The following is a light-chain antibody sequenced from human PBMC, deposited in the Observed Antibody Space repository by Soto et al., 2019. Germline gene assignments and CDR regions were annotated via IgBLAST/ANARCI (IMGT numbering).Light chain of an antibody. CDR2: EVN. CDR3: SSYAGSNNFPYV. J-gene: IGLJ1*01. Sequence: QSVLTQPPSASGSPGQSVTISCTGTSSDVGSCNCVSGYQQYPGKAPKLMIYEVNKRPSGVPDRLSGSKSGNTASLTVSGLQSEDEADYYCSSYAGSNNFPYVFGTGTKVTVL. V-gene: IGLV2-8*01. CDR1: SSDVGSCNC.